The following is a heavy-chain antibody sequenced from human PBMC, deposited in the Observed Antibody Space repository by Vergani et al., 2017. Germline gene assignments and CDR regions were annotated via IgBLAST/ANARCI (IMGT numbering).Heavy chain of an antibody. CDR1: GGSISSSSYY. V-gene: IGHV4-61*01. J-gene: IGHJ6*03. CDR2: IYYSGST. D-gene: IGHD6-13*01. CDR3: ARGEQQLDPIFPYYYYYYMDV. Sequence: QLQLQESGPGLVKPSETLSLTCTVSGGSISSSSYYWSWIRQPPGKGLEWIGYIYYSGSTNYNPSLKSRVTISVDTSKNQFSLKLSSVTAADTAVYYCARGEQQLDPIFPYYYYYYMDVWGKGTTVTVSS.